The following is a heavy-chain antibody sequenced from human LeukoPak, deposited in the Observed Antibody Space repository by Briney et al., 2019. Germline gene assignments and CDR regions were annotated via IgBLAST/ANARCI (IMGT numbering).Heavy chain of an antibody. CDR3: AIQPWGSGHNWYFDL. V-gene: IGHV1-2*02. J-gene: IGHJ2*01. D-gene: IGHD7-27*01. Sequence: GASVKVSCKASGYTFTVYYIHWVRQAPGQGPEWMGWISPNSGGTDYAQKFQGRVTMTRDTSISTTYVELSSLTSDDTAVYYCAIQPWGSGHNWYFDLWGRGTLVTVSS. CDR1: GYTFTVYY. CDR2: ISPNSGGT.